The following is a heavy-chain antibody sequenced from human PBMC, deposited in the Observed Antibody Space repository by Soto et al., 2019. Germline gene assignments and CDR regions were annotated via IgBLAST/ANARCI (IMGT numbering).Heavy chain of an antibody. CDR1: GAAFSSYA. J-gene: IGHJ6*02. D-gene: IGHD2-2*01. Sequence: QVQLVQSGAEVKKPGSSVKVSCKAPGAAFSSYAISWVRQAPGQGLEWMGGTIPIFGTANYAQQFQGRVTIAADESTSTAYMGLSSLRSEDTAVYSCARTSGYCSSTSCSDYYYYGMAVWGHGTTVTDSS. V-gene: IGHV1-69*01. CDR3: ARTSGYCSSTSCSDYYYYGMAV. CDR2: TIPIFGTA.